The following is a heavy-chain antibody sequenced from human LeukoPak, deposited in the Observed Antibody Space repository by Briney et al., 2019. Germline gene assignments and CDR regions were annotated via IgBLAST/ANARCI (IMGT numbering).Heavy chain of an antibody. CDR3: ARDAEVGTLFGVLSRYNWFDP. V-gene: IGHV3-7*01. D-gene: IGHD3-3*01. CDR2: IKQDGTEE. Sequence: GGSLRLSCAASGFSFNYFWMSWVRQAPGKGLEWVANIKQDGTEEYYADSVKGRFTISRDNAKKSLYLQMNSLRAEDTAVYYCARDAEVGTLFGVLSRYNWFDPWGQGALVTVSS. CDR1: GFSFNYFW. J-gene: IGHJ5*02.